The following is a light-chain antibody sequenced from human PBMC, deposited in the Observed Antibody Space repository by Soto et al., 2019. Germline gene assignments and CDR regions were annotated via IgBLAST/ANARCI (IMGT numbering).Light chain of an antibody. CDR2: DNN. J-gene: IGLJ1*01. V-gene: IGLV1-51*01. CDR3: GSWDSSLSAYV. CDR1: SSNIGNNF. Sequence: SVLTQPPSVSAAPGQKVTISCSGSSSNIGNNFVTWYQQLPGTAPKLLIYDNNKRPSGIPDRFSGSQSGTSATLGITGFQTGDEADYYCGSWDSSLSAYVFGTGTKVTVL.